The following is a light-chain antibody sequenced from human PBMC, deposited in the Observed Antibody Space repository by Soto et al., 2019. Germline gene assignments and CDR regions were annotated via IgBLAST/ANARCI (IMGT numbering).Light chain of an antibody. Sequence: EIVLTQSPGTLSLSQGERATLSCRASQSVSNNYLAWYQQKPGQAPRLLIYGASNRATGIPDRFSGSGSGTDFTLTISRLEPEDFAVYYCQQYCSSGTFGQGTKVDIK. CDR3: QQYCSSGT. CDR2: GAS. V-gene: IGKV3-20*01. J-gene: IGKJ1*01. CDR1: QSVSNNY.